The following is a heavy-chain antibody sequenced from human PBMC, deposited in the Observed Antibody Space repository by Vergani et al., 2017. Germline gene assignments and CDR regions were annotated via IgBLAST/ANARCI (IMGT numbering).Heavy chain of an antibody. V-gene: IGHV3-15*01. J-gene: IGHJ6*02. CDR3: AERESGSYYYYYYGMDV. Sequence: EVQLVESGGGLVKPGGSLRLSCAASGFTFSNAWMSWVRQAPGKGLEWVGRIKSKTDGGTTDYAAPVKGRFTISRDDSKNTLYLQMNSQKTEDTAVYYWAERESGSYYYYYYGMDVWGQGTTVTVSS. CDR2: IKSKTDGGTT. D-gene: IGHD5-12*01. CDR1: GFTFSNAW.